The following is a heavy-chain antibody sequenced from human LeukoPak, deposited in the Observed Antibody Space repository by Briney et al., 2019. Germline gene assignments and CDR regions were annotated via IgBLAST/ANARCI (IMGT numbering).Heavy chain of an antibody. CDR2: ISSSSSTI. Sequence: GGSLRLSCAASGFTFSSYSMNWVRQAPGKGLEWVSYISSSSSTIYYADSVKGRFTISRDNAKNSLYLQMNSLRAEGTAVYYSARGSMSTITYDWFDPWGQGTLVTVSS. CDR3: ARGSMSTITYDWFDP. J-gene: IGHJ5*02. CDR1: GFTFSSYS. D-gene: IGHD5-24*01. V-gene: IGHV3-48*04.